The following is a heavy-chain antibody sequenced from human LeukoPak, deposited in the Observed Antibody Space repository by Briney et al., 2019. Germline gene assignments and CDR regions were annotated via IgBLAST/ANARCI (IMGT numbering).Heavy chain of an antibody. Sequence: WGSLRLSCAASGFTFSSYGMHWVRQAPGKGLEWVAVISYDGSNKYYADSVKGRFTISRDNSKNTLYLQMNSLRAEDTAVYYCAKVPLEVDYGDFDYWGQGTLVTVSS. CDR1: GFTFSSYG. D-gene: IGHD4-17*01. CDR3: AKVPLEVDYGDFDY. V-gene: IGHV3-30*18. J-gene: IGHJ4*02. CDR2: ISYDGSNK.